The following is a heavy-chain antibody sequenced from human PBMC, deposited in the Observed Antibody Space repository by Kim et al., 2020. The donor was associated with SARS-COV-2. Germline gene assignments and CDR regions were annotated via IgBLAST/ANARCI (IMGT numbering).Heavy chain of an antibody. CDR3: ATAGYCSSTSCYRGLDY. V-gene: IGHV3-23*02. Sequence: GDSGKGRFTISRDNSKSTLYLQMNSLRAEDTAVYYCATAGYCSSTSCYRGLDYWGQGTLVTVSS. J-gene: IGHJ4*02. D-gene: IGHD2-2*03.